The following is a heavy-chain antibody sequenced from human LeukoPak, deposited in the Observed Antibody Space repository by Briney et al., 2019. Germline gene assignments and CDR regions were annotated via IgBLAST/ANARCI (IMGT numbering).Heavy chain of an antibody. D-gene: IGHD2-15*01. Sequence: GGSLRLSCAASGFTFSSYGMHWVRQAPGKGLEWVAVISYDGGNKYYADSVKGRFTISRDNSKNTLYLQMNSLRAEDTAVYYCAKDPNDLYCSGGSCYYSGNGMDVWGQGTTVTVSS. CDR3: AKDPNDLYCSGGSCYYSGNGMDV. J-gene: IGHJ6*02. CDR1: GFTFSSYG. CDR2: ISYDGGNK. V-gene: IGHV3-30*18.